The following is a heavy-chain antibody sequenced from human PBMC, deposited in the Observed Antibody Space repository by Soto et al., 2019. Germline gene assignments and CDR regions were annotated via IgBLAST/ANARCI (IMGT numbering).Heavy chain of an antibody. CDR2: ISGSGDST. V-gene: IGHV3-23*01. CDR1: GFTFSSYA. D-gene: IGHD6-19*01. CDR3: ASRSSGWYFDY. J-gene: IGHJ4*02. Sequence: EVQLLESGGGLVQPGGSLRLSCAASGFTFSSYAMNWVRQAPGKGLEWVSVISGSGDSTYYADSVKGRFTISRDNSKNTLYLQMNSRRAEDTAVYYCASRSSGWYFDYWGQGTLITVSS.